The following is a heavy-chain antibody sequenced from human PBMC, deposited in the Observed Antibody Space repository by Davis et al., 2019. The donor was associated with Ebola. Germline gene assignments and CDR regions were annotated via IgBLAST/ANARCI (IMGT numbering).Heavy chain of an antibody. J-gene: IGHJ6*02. CDR2: IYTGGDT. Sequence: GGSLRPSFEASGFTVSSYYMNWVRQAPGKGLEWVSVIYTGGDTYYTDSVKGRSIISRDNSKNTLYLQLSSLTPEDSAVYYCARDIFPEDGMDVWGQGTTVTVS. CDR1: GFTVSSYY. CDR3: ARDIFPEDGMDV. D-gene: IGHD3-9*01. V-gene: IGHV3-53*01.